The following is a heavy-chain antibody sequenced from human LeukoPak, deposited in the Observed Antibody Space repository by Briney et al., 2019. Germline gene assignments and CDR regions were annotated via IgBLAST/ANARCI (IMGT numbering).Heavy chain of an antibody. Sequence: SETLSRTCAVSGGSISTYYWSWIRQPPGKGLEWIGYIYYSGSINYNPSLKSRVTISVDTSKNHFSLNLTSVTAADTAVYYCARGAPPQNWGQGALVTVS. CDR3: ARGAPPQN. V-gene: IGHV4-59*12. CDR2: IYYSGSI. J-gene: IGHJ4*02. CDR1: GGSISTYY.